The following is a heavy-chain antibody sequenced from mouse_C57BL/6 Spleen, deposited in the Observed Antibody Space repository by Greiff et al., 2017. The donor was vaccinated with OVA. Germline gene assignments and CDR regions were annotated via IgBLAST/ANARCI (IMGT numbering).Heavy chain of an antibody. CDR2: IDPSDSET. CDR1: GYTFTSYW. V-gene: IGHV1-52*01. D-gene: IGHD1-1*01. CDR3: ARYYYGSSHYCAMDY. Sequence: VQLQQPGAELVRPGSSVKLSCKASGYTFTSYWMPWVKQRPIQGLEWIGNIDPSDSETHYNQKFKDKATLTVDKSSSTAYMQLSSLTSEDSAVXYCARYYYGSSHYCAMDYWGQGTSVTVSS. J-gene: IGHJ4*01.